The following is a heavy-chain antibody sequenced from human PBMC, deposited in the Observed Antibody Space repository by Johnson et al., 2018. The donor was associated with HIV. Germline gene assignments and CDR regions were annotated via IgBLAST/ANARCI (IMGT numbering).Heavy chain of an antibody. CDR1: GFTFSSYG. CDR2: ISYDGSNK. J-gene: IGHJ3*02. Sequence: QVQLVESGGALIQPGGSLRLSCVASGFTFSSYGMHWVRQAPGKGLEWVAVISYDGSNKYYADSVKGRFTISRDNSKNTLYLQMNSLRAEDTAVYYCARDDLGNPFSSYDAFDIWGQGTMVTVSS. D-gene: IGHD6-13*01. V-gene: IGHV3-30*03. CDR3: ARDDLGNPFSSYDAFDI.